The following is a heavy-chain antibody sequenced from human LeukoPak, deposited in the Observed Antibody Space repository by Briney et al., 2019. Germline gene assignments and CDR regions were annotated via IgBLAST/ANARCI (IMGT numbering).Heavy chain of an antibody. Sequence: GGSLRLSCAASGFSFSTYTMNWVRQAPGKGLEWVSAISGSGGSTYYADSVKGRFTISRDNSKNTLYLQMNSLRAEDTAVYYCVRRTVHYWGQGTLVTVSS. J-gene: IGHJ4*02. CDR1: GFSFSTYT. D-gene: IGHD4-17*01. V-gene: IGHV3-23*01. CDR2: ISGSGGST. CDR3: VRRTVHY.